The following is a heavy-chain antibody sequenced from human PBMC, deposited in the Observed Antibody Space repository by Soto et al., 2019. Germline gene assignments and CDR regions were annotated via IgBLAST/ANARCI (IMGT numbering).Heavy chain of an antibody. CDR2: ISYDGNNK. CDR1: GFTFSSYA. CDR3: AKDGQWFGELSVFDI. J-gene: IGHJ3*02. V-gene: IGHV3-30*04. Sequence: QVQLVESGGGVVQPGRSLRLSCAASGFTFSSYAMHWVRQAPGKGLEWVAVISYDGNNKYYADSVRGRFTISRDNSKNTLSLQMNSLRPQDTAVYYCAKDGQWFGELSVFDIWGQGTMVTVSS. D-gene: IGHD3-10*01.